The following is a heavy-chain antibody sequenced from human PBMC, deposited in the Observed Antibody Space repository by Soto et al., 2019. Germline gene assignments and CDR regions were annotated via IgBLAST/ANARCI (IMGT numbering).Heavy chain of an antibody. V-gene: IGHV3-53*02. CDR3: ARDGNGQRGSPH. CDR2: IYSGGSI. D-gene: IGHD3-16*01. CDR1: GFTVSNNF. J-gene: IGHJ4*02. Sequence: VQLVESGGGLIQAGGSLRLSCAVSGFTVSNNFMMWVRQAPGKGLEWVSLIYSGGSISYADSVKGRFTISRDGSMNMLYLQMHSLTAEDTAVYYCARDGNGQRGSPHSGQGTLVTVSS.